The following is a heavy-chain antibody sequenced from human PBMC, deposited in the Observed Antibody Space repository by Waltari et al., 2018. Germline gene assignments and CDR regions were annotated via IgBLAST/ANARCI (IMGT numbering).Heavy chain of an antibody. CDR3: ARADSIAAAGTILL. J-gene: IGHJ4*02. CDR2: INWNGGST. V-gene: IGHV3-20*04. Sequence: EVQLVESGGGVVRPGGSLRLSCSASGFTFDDYGMSWVRHAAGKGLGWVSGINWNGGSTGYADSVKGRFTISRDNAKNSLYLQMNSLRAEDTALYYCARADSIAAAGTILLWGQGTLVTVSS. D-gene: IGHD6-13*01. CDR1: GFTFDDYG.